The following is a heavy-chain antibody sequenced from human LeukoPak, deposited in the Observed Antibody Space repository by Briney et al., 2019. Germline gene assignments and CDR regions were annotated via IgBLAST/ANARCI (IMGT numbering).Heavy chain of an antibody. CDR2: IYYSGST. CDR1: GGSISSYY. Sequence: SETLSLTCTVSGGSISSYYWSWIRQPPGKGLEWIGYIYYSGSTNYNPSLKSRVTISVDTSKNQFSLKLSSVTAADTAVYYCARDLKESWHAFAYWGQGTLVTVSS. CDR3: ARDLKESWHAFAY. J-gene: IGHJ4*02. V-gene: IGHV4-59*12.